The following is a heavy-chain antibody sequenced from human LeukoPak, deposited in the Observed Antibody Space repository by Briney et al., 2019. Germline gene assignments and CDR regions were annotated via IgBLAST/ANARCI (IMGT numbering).Heavy chain of an antibody. Sequence: PGGSLRLSCAASGFTFDDYGMSWVRQAPGKGLEWVSGINWNGGSTGYADSVKGRFTISRDNAKNSLYLQMSSLRAEDTAVYYCVREHYDDHFDYWGLGTLVTVSS. D-gene: IGHD4-17*01. V-gene: IGHV3-20*04. CDR2: INWNGGST. CDR1: GFTFDDYG. J-gene: IGHJ4*02. CDR3: VREHYDDHFDY.